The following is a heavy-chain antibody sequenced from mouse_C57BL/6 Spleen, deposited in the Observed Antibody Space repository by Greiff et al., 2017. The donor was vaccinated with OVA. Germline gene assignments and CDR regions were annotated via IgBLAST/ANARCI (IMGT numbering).Heavy chain of an antibody. V-gene: IGHV1-4*01. Sequence: VHLVESGAELARPGASVKMSCKASGYTFTSYTMHWVKQRPGQGLEWIGYINPSSGYTKYNQKFKDKATLTADKSSRTAYSQLSSLTSEDSAAYYCARYDYDEAMDYWGQGTSVTVSS. D-gene: IGHD2-4*01. CDR3: ARYDYDEAMDY. CDR2: INPSSGYT. CDR1: GYTFTSYT. J-gene: IGHJ4*01.